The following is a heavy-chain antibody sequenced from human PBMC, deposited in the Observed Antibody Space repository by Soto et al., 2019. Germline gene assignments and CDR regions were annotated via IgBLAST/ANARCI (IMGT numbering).Heavy chain of an antibody. CDR3: ATGGWGSYRYSGAVWDDY. D-gene: IGHD3-16*02. J-gene: IGHJ4*02. CDR1: GFTFSSYA. CDR2: ISRSGFNT. V-gene: IGHV3-23*01. Sequence: PGASLRLSCAASGFTFSSYAMNWVRQAPGEWLEWVSTISRSGFNTYYSDSVKGRFTISRDNSKNTVYLQMNSLRAEDTAVYYCATGGWGSYRYSGAVWDDYLGQGTLVTVSS.